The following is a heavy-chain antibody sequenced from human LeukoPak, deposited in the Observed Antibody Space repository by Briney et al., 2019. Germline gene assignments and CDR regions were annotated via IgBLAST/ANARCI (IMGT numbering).Heavy chain of an antibody. V-gene: IGHV3-30*18. CDR3: AKSWTLYGSSWGVDY. CDR2: ISYDGSNK. D-gene: IGHD6-13*01. Sequence: GGSLRLSCAASGFTFSSYGMHWVRQAPGKGLEWVAVISYDGSNKYYADSVKGRFTISRDNSKNTLYLQMNSLRAEDTAVYYCAKSWTLYGSSWGVDYWGQGTLVTVSS. J-gene: IGHJ4*02. CDR1: GFTFSSYG.